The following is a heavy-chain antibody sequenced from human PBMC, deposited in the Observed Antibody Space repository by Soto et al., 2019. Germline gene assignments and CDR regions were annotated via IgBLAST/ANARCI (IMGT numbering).Heavy chain of an antibody. V-gene: IGHV3-30*04. CDR1: GLGFSDHA. D-gene: IGHD4-17*01. CDR2: ISYDGGYK. Sequence: QLVESGGGVVQPGGSLRLSCAASGLGFSDHAMHWIRQAPGKGLECVALISYDGGYKYYADSVRGRFTISRDNSKNMLFVQMNSLRPEDTAVYYCAREITVTTTSWFDSWGQGTLVTVSS. J-gene: IGHJ5*01. CDR3: AREITVTTTSWFDS.